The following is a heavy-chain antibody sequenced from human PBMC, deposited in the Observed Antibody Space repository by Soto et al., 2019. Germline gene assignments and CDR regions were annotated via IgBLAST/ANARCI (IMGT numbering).Heavy chain of an antibody. CDR2: ISYDGSNK. D-gene: IGHD2-2*01. Sequence: QVQLVESGGGVVQPGRSLRLSCAASGFTFSSYGMHWVRQAPGKGLEWVAVISYDGSNKYYADSLKGRFTISRDNSKNTLYLQKNSLRAEDTAVYYCTKDHRGKTGVCSSTSRSRLNYFDYWGQGTLVTVSS. CDR3: TKDHRGKTGVCSSTSRSRLNYFDY. J-gene: IGHJ4*02. V-gene: IGHV3-30*18. CDR1: GFTFSSYG.